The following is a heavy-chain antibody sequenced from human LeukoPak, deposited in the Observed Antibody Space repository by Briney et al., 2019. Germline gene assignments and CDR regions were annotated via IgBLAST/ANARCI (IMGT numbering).Heavy chain of an antibody. V-gene: IGHV1-69*13. Sequence: SVKVSCKASGGTFSSYAISWVRQAPGQGLEWMGGIIPILGTANYAQKFQGRVTIIADESTSTAYMELSSLRSEDTAVYYCASHLARMDIVATPSYYYYGMDVWAKGPRSPSPQ. J-gene: IGHJ6*04. CDR2: IIPILGTA. CDR3: ASHLARMDIVATPSYYYYGMDV. D-gene: IGHD5-12*01. CDR1: GGTFSSYA.